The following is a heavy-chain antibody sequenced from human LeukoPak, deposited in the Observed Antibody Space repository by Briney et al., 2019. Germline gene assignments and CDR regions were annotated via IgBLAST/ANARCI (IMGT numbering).Heavy chain of an antibody. CDR1: GFTFSDHY. J-gene: IGHJ6*03. Sequence: GGSLRLSCAASGFTFSDHYMDWVRQAPEKGLEWLGRIRSKPNSYTTEYAASVKGRFTISRDDSKNSLYLQMNSLKSEDTAVYYCTTALFCTNGVCWDMDVWGKGTTVTVSS. D-gene: IGHD2-8*01. V-gene: IGHV3-72*01. CDR2: IRSKPNSYTT. CDR3: TTALFCTNGVCWDMDV.